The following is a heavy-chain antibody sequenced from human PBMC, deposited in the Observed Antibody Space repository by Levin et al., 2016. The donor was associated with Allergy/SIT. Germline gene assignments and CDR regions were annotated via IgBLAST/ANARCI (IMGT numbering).Heavy chain of an antibody. CDR3: ASPSTGCDFWSGCHYYYYYMDV. Sequence: WIRQPPGKGLEWIGSIYYSGSTYYNPSLKSRVTISVDTSKNQFSLKLSSVTAADTAVYYCASPSTGCDFWSGCHYYYYYMDVWGKGTTVTVSS. J-gene: IGHJ6*03. CDR2: IYYSGST. V-gene: IGHV4-39*01. D-gene: IGHD3-3*01.